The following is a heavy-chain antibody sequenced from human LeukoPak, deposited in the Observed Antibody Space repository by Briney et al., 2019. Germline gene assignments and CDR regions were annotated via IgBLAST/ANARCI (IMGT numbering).Heavy chain of an antibody. CDR1: GYTFISYD. Sequence: ASVKVSCKASGYTFISYDINWVRQAAGQGLEWMGWMNPNSGNTGYAQKFQGRVTMTRNTSISTAYMELSGLRSDDTAVYYCARGGERATFYGLGSSPNWFDPWGQGTLVTVSS. CDR2: MNPNSGNT. D-gene: IGHD3-10*01. CDR3: ARGGERATFYGLGSSPNWFDP. J-gene: IGHJ5*02. V-gene: IGHV1-8*02.